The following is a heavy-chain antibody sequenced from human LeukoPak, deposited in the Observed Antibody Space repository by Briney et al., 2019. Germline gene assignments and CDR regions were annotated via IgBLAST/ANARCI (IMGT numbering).Heavy chain of an antibody. J-gene: IGHJ6*03. D-gene: IGHD3-10*01. CDR3: ARVGVRGVIYYYMDV. CDR2: ISSSSSYI. Sequence: GGSLRLSCAASGFTFSSYSMNWVRQAPGKGLEWVSSISSSSSYIYYADSVKGRFTISRDDAKNSLYLQMNSLRAEDTAVYYCARVGVRGVIYYYMDVWGKGTTVTVSS. CDR1: GFTFSSYS. V-gene: IGHV3-21*01.